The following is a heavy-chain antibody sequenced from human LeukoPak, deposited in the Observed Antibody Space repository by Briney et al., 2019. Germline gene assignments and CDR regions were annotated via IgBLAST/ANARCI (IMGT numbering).Heavy chain of an antibody. Sequence: SETLSLTCTVSGGSISSSFWSWIRQPPGKGLEWIGYIYYSGITNYNPSLKSRVTISVDTSKNQFSLKLSSVTAADTAVYYCARVGVTIFGVVKGYYYYYMDVWGKGTTVTVSS. V-gene: IGHV4-59*01. J-gene: IGHJ6*03. CDR2: IYYSGIT. CDR3: ARVGVTIFGVVKGYYYYYMDV. D-gene: IGHD3-3*01. CDR1: GGSISSSF.